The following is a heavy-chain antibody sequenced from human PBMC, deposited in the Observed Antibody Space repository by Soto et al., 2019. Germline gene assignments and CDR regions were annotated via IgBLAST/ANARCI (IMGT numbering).Heavy chain of an antibody. D-gene: IGHD2-2*02. CDR2: ISPYNGDT. CDR1: GYTFTLFG. Sequence: QVQLVQSGAEVKKPGASVKVSCTTSGYTFTLFGITWVRQAPGQGLEWMGWISPYNGDTKYAEKLEGRVTLTTDTSTDTAYMELTSLTSDDTPEYYCARGGQYRYFDYWGQGTLVTVSS. V-gene: IGHV1-18*01. J-gene: IGHJ4*02. CDR3: ARGGQYRYFDY.